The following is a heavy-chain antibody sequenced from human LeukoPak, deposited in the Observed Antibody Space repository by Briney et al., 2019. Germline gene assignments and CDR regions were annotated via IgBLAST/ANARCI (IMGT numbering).Heavy chain of an antibody. Sequence: SETLSLTCTVSGGSISSYYWSWIRQPPGKGLEWIGYIYYGGSTNYNPSLKSRVTISVDTSKNQFSLKLSSVTAADTAVYYCARRKSRSGYGDYDYWGQGTLVTVSS. V-gene: IGHV4-59*08. CDR3: ARRKSRSGYGDYDY. D-gene: IGHD4-17*01. CDR1: GGSISSYY. CDR2: IYYGGST. J-gene: IGHJ4*02.